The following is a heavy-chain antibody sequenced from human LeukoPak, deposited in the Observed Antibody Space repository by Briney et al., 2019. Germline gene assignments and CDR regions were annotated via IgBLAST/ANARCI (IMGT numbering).Heavy chain of an antibody. CDR1: GYTFTGYY. D-gene: IGHD6-13*01. Sequence: ASVKVSCKASGYTFTGYYMHWVRQAPGQGLEWMGWINPNSGGTNYAQKFQGRVTMTRDTSISTAYMELRSLRSDDTAVYYCARGLYSSSWDFDYWGQGTLVTVSS. CDR3: ARGLYSSSWDFDY. V-gene: IGHV1-2*02. J-gene: IGHJ4*02. CDR2: INPNSGGT.